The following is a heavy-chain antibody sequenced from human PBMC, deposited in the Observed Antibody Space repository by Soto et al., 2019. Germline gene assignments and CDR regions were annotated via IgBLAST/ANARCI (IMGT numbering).Heavy chain of an antibody. V-gene: IGHV4-31*03. J-gene: IGHJ4*02. Sequence: QVQLQESGPGLVKPSQTLSLTCTVSGGSISSGGYYWSWIRLHPGKGLEWIGYIYYSGSTYYNPSLKSRVTISVDTSKNQFSLKLSSVTAADTAVYYCARFGYSTNIGIDYWGQGTLVTVSS. CDR2: IYYSGST. D-gene: IGHD3-22*01. CDR1: GGSISSGGYY. CDR3: ARFGYSTNIGIDY.